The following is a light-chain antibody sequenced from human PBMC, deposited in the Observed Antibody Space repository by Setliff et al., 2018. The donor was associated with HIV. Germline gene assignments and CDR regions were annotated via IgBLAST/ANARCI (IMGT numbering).Light chain of an antibody. CDR2: SDV. CDR3: QSYDTSLGVSV. Sequence: QSVLTQLPSLSGAPGQRVTISCTGSNSNIGSGSDVHWYQVLPETGPRLLIYSDVGRPSGVPDRFSGSKSGTAASLAITGLQVEDEADYYCQSYDTSLGVSVFGGGTKGTVL. J-gene: IGLJ3*02. CDR1: NSNIGSGSD. V-gene: IGLV1-40*01.